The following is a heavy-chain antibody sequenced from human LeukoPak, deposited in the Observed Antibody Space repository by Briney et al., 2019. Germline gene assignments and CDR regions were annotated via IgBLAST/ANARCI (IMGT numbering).Heavy chain of an antibody. V-gene: IGHV3-23*01. J-gene: IGHJ4*02. CDR2: ISGSGGST. CDR1: GFTFSSYA. Sequence: GGSLRLSCAASGFTFSSYAMSWVRQAPGKGLEWVSAISGSGGSTYYADSVKGRFTISRDNSKNTLYLQMNRLRAEDTAVYYCAKGALGYCSGGSCRGGDYWGQGTLVTVSS. CDR3: AKGALGYCSGGSCRGGDY. D-gene: IGHD2-15*01.